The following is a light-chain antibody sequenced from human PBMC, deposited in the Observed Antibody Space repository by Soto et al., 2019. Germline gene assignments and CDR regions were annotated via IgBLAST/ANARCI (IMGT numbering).Light chain of an antibody. CDR3: KQYYSYPWT. CDR1: QGISSY. V-gene: IGKV1-8*01. J-gene: IGKJ1*01. CDR2: AAY. Sequence: AIRMTPSPSSFSSSTGDRVTITCRASQGISSYLAWYQQKPGKAHKLLIYAAYTLQSGVQSRFSGSGSGTDFTLTIRCLQSEDFATYYCKQYYSYPWTFGQGTKVDIK.